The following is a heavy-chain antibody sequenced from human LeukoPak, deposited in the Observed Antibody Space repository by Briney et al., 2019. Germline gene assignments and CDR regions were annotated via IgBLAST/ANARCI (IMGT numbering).Heavy chain of an antibody. Sequence: GESLKISCKGSEDSFTNYWIGWVRQMPGKGLECMGIIYPGDSDTRYSPSFQGQVTISADKSISTAYLQWSSLKASDTAIYYCARISYSSSPSYYFDYWGQGTLVTVSS. V-gene: IGHV5-51*01. D-gene: IGHD6-13*01. CDR2: IYPGDSDT. CDR1: EDSFTNYW. CDR3: ARISYSSSPSYYFDY. J-gene: IGHJ4*02.